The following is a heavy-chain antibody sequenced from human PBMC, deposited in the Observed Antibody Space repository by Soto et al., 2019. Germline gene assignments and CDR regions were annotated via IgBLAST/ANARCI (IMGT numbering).Heavy chain of an antibody. Sequence: QLQLQESGPGLVKPSETLSLTCTVSGGSISSSSYYWGWIRQPPGKGLEWIGSIYYSGNTYYTPSPQRGCAISVETSKNQFSLKLSSVTAADTAVYYCAREGGRYCTGGSCQVDYWGQGTLVTVSS. CDR1: GGSISSSSYY. D-gene: IGHD2-15*01. CDR2: IYYSGNT. V-gene: IGHV4-39*02. CDR3: AREGGRYCTGGSCQVDY. J-gene: IGHJ4*02.